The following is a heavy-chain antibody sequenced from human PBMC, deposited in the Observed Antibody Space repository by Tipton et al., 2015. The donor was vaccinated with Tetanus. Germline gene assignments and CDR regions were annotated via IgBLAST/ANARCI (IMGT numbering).Heavy chain of an antibody. CDR3: ARSADNWFDP. CDR2: INHSGST. Sequence: TLSLTCAVYGASFSDYYWSWIRQAPGKGLEWIGEINHSGSTNHNPSLKSRVTLSVDTSKNQFSLKLRSVTAADTAVYYCARSADNWFDPWGPGTLVTVSS. J-gene: IGHJ5*02. V-gene: IGHV4-34*01. CDR1: GASFSDYY.